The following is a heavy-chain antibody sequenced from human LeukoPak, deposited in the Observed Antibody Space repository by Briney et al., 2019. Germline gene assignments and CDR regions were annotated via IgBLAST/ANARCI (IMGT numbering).Heavy chain of an antibody. J-gene: IGHJ5*02. CDR3: AKREPGPYCSGGNCYYSWFDP. CDR1: GYTFTSYG. D-gene: IGHD2-15*01. Sequence: ASVKVSFKSSGYTFTSYGISWVRQAPGQGLEWMGWISAYNGDTNYAQKLQGRVTMTTDTSTSTAYMELGSLRTDDTAVYYCAKREPGPYCSGGNCYYSWFDPWGQGTLVTVSS. V-gene: IGHV1-18*01. CDR2: ISAYNGDT.